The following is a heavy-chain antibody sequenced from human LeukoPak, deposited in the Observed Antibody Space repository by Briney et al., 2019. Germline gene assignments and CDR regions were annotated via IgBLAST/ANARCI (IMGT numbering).Heavy chain of an antibody. J-gene: IGHJ4*02. V-gene: IGHV4-59*08. D-gene: IGHD1-26*01. Sequence: SETLSLTCTVSGGSISSYYWSWIRQPPGKGLEWIGSIYHSGSTYYNPSLKSRVTISVDTSKNQFSLKLSSVTAADTAVYYCARTANRWELDYWGQGTLVTVSS. CDR1: GGSISSYY. CDR3: ARTANRWELDY. CDR2: IYHSGST.